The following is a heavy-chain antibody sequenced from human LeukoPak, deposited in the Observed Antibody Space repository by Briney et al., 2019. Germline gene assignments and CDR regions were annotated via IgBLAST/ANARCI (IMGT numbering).Heavy chain of an antibody. V-gene: IGHV3-21*01. CDR2: ISSSGSDI. CDR3: ARGYSDYIWGSYYFDS. CDR1: GFFFTTYS. J-gene: IGHJ4*02. Sequence: GGSLRLSCAASGFFFTTYSMNWVCQAPGKGLEWVSSISSSGSDIYHADSLKGRFTISRDNAKNSLYLQMNSLRAEDTAVYFCARGYSDYIWGSYYFDSWGQGALVTVSS. D-gene: IGHD3-16*01.